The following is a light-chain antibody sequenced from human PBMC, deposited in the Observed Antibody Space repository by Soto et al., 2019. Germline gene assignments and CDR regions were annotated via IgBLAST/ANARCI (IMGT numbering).Light chain of an antibody. CDR2: DAS. CDR3: QHYGNYFS. J-gene: IGKJ4*01. V-gene: IGKV3D-20*01. CDR1: QSVSSTY. Sequence: EVVLTQSPATLSLSPGGRATLSCGASQSVSSTYIAWYQQRPGLAPRLLIYDASFRASGVPDRFSGSGSGTDFTLTISRLEPEDFAGYYCQHYGNYFSFGGGTKVDIK.